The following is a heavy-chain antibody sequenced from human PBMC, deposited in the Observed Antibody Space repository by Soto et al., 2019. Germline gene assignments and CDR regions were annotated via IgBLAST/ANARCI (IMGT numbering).Heavy chain of an antibody. J-gene: IGHJ6*02. Sequence: SVKVSCKASGGTFSSYAISWVRQAPGQGLEWMGGIIPIFGTANYAQKFQGRVTITADESTSTAYMELSSLRSEDAAVYYCARSYYDILTGYYVYYGMDVWGQGTTVTVS. CDR1: GGTFSSYA. CDR3: ARSYYDILTGYYVYYGMDV. D-gene: IGHD3-9*01. V-gene: IGHV1-69*13. CDR2: IIPIFGTA.